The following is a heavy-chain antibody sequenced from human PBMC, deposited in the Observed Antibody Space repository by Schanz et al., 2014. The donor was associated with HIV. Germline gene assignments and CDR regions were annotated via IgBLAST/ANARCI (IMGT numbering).Heavy chain of an antibody. Sequence: QVQLVESGGGVVQPGRSQRLSCAASGITLSGYGMHWVRQAPGKGLEWAAVISYDGSNKYYADSVKGRFTISRDTFKNTVYLQMNSLRSEDTAVYYCAKASESIFGVEGLDFWGQGTLVIVSS. D-gene: IGHD3-3*01. CDR3: AKASESIFGVEGLDF. CDR1: GITLSGYG. J-gene: IGHJ4*02. V-gene: IGHV3-30*18. CDR2: ISYDGSNK.